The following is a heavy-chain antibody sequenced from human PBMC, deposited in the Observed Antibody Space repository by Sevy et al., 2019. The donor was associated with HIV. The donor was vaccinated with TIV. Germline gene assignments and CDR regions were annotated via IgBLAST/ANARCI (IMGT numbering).Heavy chain of an antibody. CDR3: ARFHYNYFDT. CDR1: GYTFTNYG. J-gene: IGHJ4*02. D-gene: IGHD3-9*01. CDR2: INTNSGNP. Sequence: ASVKVSCKGSGYTFTNYGLIWVRQAPGHGLEYMGRINTNSGNPTFAPGFAGRFVFSLDTSVSTAFLQIDSLKAEDTALYYCARFHYNYFDTWGQGSLVTVSS. V-gene: IGHV7-4-1*01.